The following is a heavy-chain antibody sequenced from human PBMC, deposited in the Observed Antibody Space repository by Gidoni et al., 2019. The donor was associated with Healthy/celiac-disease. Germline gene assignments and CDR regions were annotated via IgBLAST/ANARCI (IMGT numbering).Heavy chain of an antibody. V-gene: IGHV3-33*01. D-gene: IGHD3-10*02. CDR2: IWYDGSNK. CDR1: GVTFSSYG. Sequence: QVQLGESGGGVFQPVRSLRLSCAASGVTFSSYGMHWVRQAPGKGLEWVAVIWYDGSNKYYADSVKGRFTISRDNSKNTLYLQMNSLRAEDTAVYYCARSYYLLDYWGQGTLVTVSS. CDR3: ARSYYLLDY. J-gene: IGHJ4*02.